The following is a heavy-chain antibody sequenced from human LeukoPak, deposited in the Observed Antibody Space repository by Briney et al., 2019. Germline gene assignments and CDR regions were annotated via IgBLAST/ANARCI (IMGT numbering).Heavy chain of an antibody. CDR1: VYTLTSYG. V-gene: IGHV1-18*04. J-gene: IGHJ6*04. CDR2: ISAYNGNT. Sequence: ASVKVSCKASVYTLTSYGISWVRQAPGQGLEWMGWISAYNGNTNYAQKLQGRVTMNTDTSTSTAYMELRSLRSDDTAVYYCARVLLWFGELLPNGMDVWGKGTTVTVSS. CDR3: ARVLLWFGELLPNGMDV. D-gene: IGHD3-10*01.